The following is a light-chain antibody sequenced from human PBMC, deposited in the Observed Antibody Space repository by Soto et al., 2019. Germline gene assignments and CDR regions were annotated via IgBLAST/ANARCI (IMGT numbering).Light chain of an antibody. CDR2: GAS. Sequence: EIVLTQSPATLSVSPGEGATLSCRASQSVRTKLAWYQQKAGQAPRLLIYGASTRATGVSDRFSGSGSGTEYTLTISSLQSEDLAVYYCQQYDTWPSITFRQGTKVDIK. J-gene: IGKJ1*01. V-gene: IGKV3-15*01. CDR3: QQYDTWPSIT. CDR1: QSVRTK.